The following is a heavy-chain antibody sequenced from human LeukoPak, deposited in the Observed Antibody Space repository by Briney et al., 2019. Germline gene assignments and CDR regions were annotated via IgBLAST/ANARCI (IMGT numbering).Heavy chain of an antibody. CDR3: ARLPTGYPNWFDP. CDR2: FHYSGST. J-gene: IGHJ5*02. V-gene: IGHV4-39*01. Sequence: PSETLSLTCTVSGGPIRSGTNSWGWFRQPPGRGLEWIGTFHYSGSTYYNPSLNSRVTVSVDTSKNEFSLKLTSVTAADTAVYYCARLPTGYPNWFDPWGQGTLVTVSS. CDR1: GGPIRSGTNS. D-gene: IGHD3-9*01.